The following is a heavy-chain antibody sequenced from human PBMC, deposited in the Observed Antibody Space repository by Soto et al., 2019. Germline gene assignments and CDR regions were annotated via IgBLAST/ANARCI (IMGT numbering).Heavy chain of an antibody. CDR3: SIGSWSAETFAM. D-gene: IGHD2-2*01. V-gene: IGHV1-69*02. CDR2: IVPMLTVT. CDR1: GGTFNTYT. J-gene: IGHJ3*02. Sequence: QVHLVQSGAEVKTPGSSVKVSCKAAGGTFNTYTLIWVRQAPGHGLEWMGRIVPMLTVTNSAQKFQGRVTLPANKSTGTAFMELTSLRSEDTAIYYCSIGSWSAETFAMWGHGTMVTVSS.